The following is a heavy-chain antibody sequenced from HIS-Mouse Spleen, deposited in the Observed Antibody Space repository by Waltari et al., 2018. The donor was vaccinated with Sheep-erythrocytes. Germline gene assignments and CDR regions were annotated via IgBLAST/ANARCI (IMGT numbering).Heavy chain of an antibody. D-gene: IGHD3-9*01. Sequence: QVQLQESGPGLVKPSETLSLTCTVSGYSISSGYYWGWIRQPPGKGLEWIGSIYHSGSPYYNPSLNSRVTISVDTSKNQFSLKLGSVTAADTAVYYCARDLGYDILTGYYSDAFDIWGQGTMVTVSS. CDR2: IYHSGSP. CDR1: GYSISSGYY. V-gene: IGHV4-38-2*02. J-gene: IGHJ3*02. CDR3: ARDLGYDILTGYYSDAFDI.